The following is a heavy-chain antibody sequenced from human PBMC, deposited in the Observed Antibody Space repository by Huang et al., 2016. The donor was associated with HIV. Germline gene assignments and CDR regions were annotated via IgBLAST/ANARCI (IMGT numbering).Heavy chain of an antibody. CDR2: MKRKTDGGTT. Sequence: EVQLVESGGGLVKPGGSLRLSCAASGFTFSNAWMSWVRQGPGEGLEGVGRMKRKTDGGTTNYAGPGKGRFTISRDDSKNTLYLQMNSLKTEDTAVYYCTTESESSGWTMDHDAFDIWGQGTMVTVSS. V-gene: IGHV3-15*01. CDR3: TTESESSGWTMDHDAFDI. J-gene: IGHJ3*02. CDR1: GFTFSNAW. D-gene: IGHD6-19*01.